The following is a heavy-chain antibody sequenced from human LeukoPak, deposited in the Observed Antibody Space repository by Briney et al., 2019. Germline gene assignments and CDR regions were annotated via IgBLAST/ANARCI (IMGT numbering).Heavy chain of an antibody. Sequence: GGSLRLSCAASGFTFSSYSMNWVRQAPGKGLEWVSSISSSSSYIYYADSVKGRFTISRDNAKNSLYLQMNSLRAEDTAVYYCARGQKGGVYYYYMDVWGKGTTVTVSS. D-gene: IGHD3-16*01. CDR1: GFTFSSYS. J-gene: IGHJ6*03. CDR2: ISSSSSYI. V-gene: IGHV3-21*01. CDR3: ARGQKGGVYYYYMDV.